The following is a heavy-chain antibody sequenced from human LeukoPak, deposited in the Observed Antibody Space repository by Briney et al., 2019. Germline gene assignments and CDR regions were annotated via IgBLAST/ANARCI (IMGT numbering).Heavy chain of an antibody. CDR3: ANGGSIAVATPLDY. J-gene: IGHJ4*02. CDR2: IGRSGGDT. Sequence: GGSLRLSCAASGFSLSSYVMNWVRQVPGRGREGVSTIGRSGGDTYYADSVRGRFTISRDNSKNTLYLQMNSLRAEDTAVYYCANGGSIAVATPLDYWGQGPLVTVSS. CDR1: GFSLSSYV. D-gene: IGHD6-19*01. V-gene: IGHV3-23*01.